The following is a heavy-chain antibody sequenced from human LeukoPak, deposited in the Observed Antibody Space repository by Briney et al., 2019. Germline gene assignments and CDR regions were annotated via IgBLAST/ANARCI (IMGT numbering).Heavy chain of an antibody. Sequence: PSETLSLTCTVSGDSISNYFWSWIRQPPGKGLEWIGYIDHSGRTYYNPSLKSRITISVDTSKNQFSLKLSSVTAADTAVYYCARGFYSPHYWGQGTLVSVSS. CDR2: IDHSGRT. J-gene: IGHJ4*02. D-gene: IGHD4-11*01. CDR3: ARGFYSPHY. CDR1: GDSISNYF. V-gene: IGHV4-59*01.